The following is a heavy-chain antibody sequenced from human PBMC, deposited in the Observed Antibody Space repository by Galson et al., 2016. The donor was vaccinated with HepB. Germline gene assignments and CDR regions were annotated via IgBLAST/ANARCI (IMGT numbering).Heavy chain of an antibody. Sequence: SLRLSCAASGFTFSNAWMSWVRQAPGKGLEWVGRIKRKTDGGTTDYAAPVKGRFTIPRDDSKNTMYLHMNSLNIEDTAVYYCTTEGGYGTAMHWFDPWGQGTLVTVSS. V-gene: IGHV3-15*01. CDR2: IKRKTDGGTT. D-gene: IGHD1-1*01. J-gene: IGHJ5*02. CDR3: TTEGGYGTAMHWFDP. CDR1: GFTFSNAW.